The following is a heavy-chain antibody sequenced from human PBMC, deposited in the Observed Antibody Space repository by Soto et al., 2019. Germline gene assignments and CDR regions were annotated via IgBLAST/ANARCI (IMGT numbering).Heavy chain of an antibody. CDR1: GGSISSGGYY. CDR3: ARDMNGVLGMGH. CDR2: IYYSGST. V-gene: IGHV4-31*03. J-gene: IGHJ4*02. Sequence: QVQLQESGPGLVKPSQTLSLTCTVSGGSISSGGYYWSWIRQHPGKGLEWIGYIYYSGSTYYNPSLKGRVTMSVDTSKNQFSLKLSSVTAADTAVYYCARDMNGVLGMGHWGQGTLVTVSS. D-gene: IGHD2-8*01.